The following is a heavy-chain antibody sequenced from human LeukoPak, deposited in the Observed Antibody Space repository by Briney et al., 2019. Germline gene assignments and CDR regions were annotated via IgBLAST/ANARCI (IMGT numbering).Heavy chain of an antibody. CDR3: ARKYSSGWFGYFDY. V-gene: IGHV4-34*01. CDR1: GGSFSGYY. CDR2: INHSGST. Sequence: PSETLSLTCAVYGGSFSGYYWSWIRQPPGEGLEWIGEINHSGSTNYNPSLKSRVTISVDTSKNQFSLKLSSVTAADTAVYYCARKYSSGWFGYFDYWGQGTLVTVSS. J-gene: IGHJ4*02. D-gene: IGHD6-19*01.